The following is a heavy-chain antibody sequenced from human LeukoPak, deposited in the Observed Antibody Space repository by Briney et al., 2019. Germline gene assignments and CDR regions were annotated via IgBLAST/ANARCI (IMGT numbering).Heavy chain of an antibody. CDR1: GGSFSGYY. V-gene: IGHV4-34*01. J-gene: IGHJ4*02. D-gene: IGHD1-26*01. CDR2: INHSGST. Sequence: PSETLSLTSAVYGGSFSGYYWSWIRQPPGKGLEWIGEINHSGSTNYNPSLKSRVTISVDTSKNQFSLKLSSVTAADTAVYYCARRPRNSGSYDGPSGLDYWGQGTLVTVFS. CDR3: ARRPRNSGSYDGPSGLDY.